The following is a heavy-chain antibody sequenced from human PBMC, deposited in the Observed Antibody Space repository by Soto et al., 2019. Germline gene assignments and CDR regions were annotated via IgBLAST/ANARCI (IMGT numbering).Heavy chain of an antibody. CDR2: INPSGGST. Sequence: VASVEVSCEASGYTFTSYYMHWVRQAPGQGLEWMGIINPSGGSTSYAQKFQGRVTMTRDTSTSTVYMELSSLRSEDTAVYYCASNGTAMDLSFDYWGQGTMLTFSS. V-gene: IGHV1-46*01. J-gene: IGHJ4*02. D-gene: IGHD5-18*01. CDR3: ASNGTAMDLSFDY. CDR1: GYTFTSYY.